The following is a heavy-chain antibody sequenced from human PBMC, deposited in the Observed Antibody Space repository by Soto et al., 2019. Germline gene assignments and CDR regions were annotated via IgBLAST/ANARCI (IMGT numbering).Heavy chain of an antibody. J-gene: IGHJ4*02. CDR2: IIPILGIA. CDR3: AAYCSSTSCYS. Sequence: QVQLVQSGAEVKKPGSSVKVSCKASGGTFSSYTISWVRQAPGQGLEWMGRIIPILGIANYAQKFQGRVTITADKSTSTSDMELSSLRSEDTAVYYCAAYCSSTSCYSWGQGTLVTVCS. CDR1: GGTFSSYT. D-gene: IGHD2-2*01. V-gene: IGHV1-69*02.